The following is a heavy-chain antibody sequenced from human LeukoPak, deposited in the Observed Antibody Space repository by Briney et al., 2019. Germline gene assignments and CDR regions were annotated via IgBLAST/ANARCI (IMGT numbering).Heavy chain of an antibody. Sequence: PSETLSLTCTVSGGSISSYYWSWIRQPPGKGLEWVGYIYYSGTTKHNPSLKSRVSISVDTSKNQFSLKLSSVTAADTAVYYCARGVYIAAAQYAYWGQGTLVTVSS. D-gene: IGHD6-13*01. CDR1: GGSISSYY. CDR3: ARGVYIAAAQYAY. J-gene: IGHJ4*02. CDR2: IYYSGTT. V-gene: IGHV4-59*01.